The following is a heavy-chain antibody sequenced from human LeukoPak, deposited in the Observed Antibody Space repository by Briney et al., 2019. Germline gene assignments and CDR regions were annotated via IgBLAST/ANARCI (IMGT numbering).Heavy chain of an antibody. CDR2: IYYSGTT. V-gene: IGHV4-30-4*01. J-gene: IGHJ3*01. D-gene: IGHD2-21*01. Sequence: SQTLSLTCTVSGGSISSADSYWSWIRQPPGGGLEWIGYIYYSGTTYSNPSLKSRVAISVDTSKNQFSLNLTSVTAADTALYYCARDTTYSLTLHAFDVWGQGTMVTVSS. CDR3: ARDTTYSLTLHAFDV. CDR1: GGSISSADSY.